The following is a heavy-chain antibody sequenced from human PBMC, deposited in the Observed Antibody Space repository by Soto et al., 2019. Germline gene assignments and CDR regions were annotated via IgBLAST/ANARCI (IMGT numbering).Heavy chain of an antibody. J-gene: IGHJ6*03. CDR3: ARHCHYCIDV. CDR2: IKQEGSEK. Sequence: GGTLRLSCAASGFTFSSYWMSWLRQAPGKELERVANIKQEGSEKYYVDTVKGRFTISRDNAQNSLYLQMNSLRAEDTAVFYCARHCHYCIDVWGRGTTVTVSS. CDR1: GFTFSSYW. D-gene: IGHD2-21*02. V-gene: IGHV3-7*02.